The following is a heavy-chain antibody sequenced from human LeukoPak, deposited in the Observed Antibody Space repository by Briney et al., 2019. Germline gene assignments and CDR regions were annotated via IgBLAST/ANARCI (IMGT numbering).Heavy chain of an antibody. J-gene: IGHJ4*02. Sequence: PSETLSLTCTVSGGSISSYYWSWIRQPPGKGLEWIGYIYYSGSTYYNPSLKSRVTISVDTSKNQFSLKLSSVTAADTAVYYCARGAPQRITMIVVVNLSYYFDYWGQGTLVTVSS. CDR2: IYYSGST. CDR1: GGSISSYY. CDR3: ARGAPQRITMIVVVNLSYYFDY. V-gene: IGHV4-59*12. D-gene: IGHD3-22*01.